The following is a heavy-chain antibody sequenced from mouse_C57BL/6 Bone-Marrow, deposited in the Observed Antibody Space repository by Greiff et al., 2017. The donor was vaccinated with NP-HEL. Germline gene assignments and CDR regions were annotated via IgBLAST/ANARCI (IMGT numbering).Heavy chain of an antibody. CDR3: ARHPHDYDNFDY. Sequence: EVKLVESGGDLVKPGGSLKLSCAASGFTFSSYGMSWVRQTPDKRLEWVATISSGGSYTYYPDSVKGRFTISRDNAKNTLYLQMSSLKSEDTAMYYCARHPHDYDNFDYWGQGTTLTVSS. J-gene: IGHJ2*01. CDR1: GFTFSSYG. CDR2: ISSGGSYT. D-gene: IGHD2-4*01. V-gene: IGHV5-6*02.